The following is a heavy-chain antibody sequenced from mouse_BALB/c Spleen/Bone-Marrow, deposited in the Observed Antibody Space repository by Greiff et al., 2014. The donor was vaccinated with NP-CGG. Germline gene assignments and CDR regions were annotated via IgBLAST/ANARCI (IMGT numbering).Heavy chain of an antibody. D-gene: IGHD2-4*01. J-gene: IGHJ2*01. CDR3: SKDGGYDYSYYFDY. V-gene: IGHV5-6-4*01. Sequence: VQLKDSGGGLVKPGGSLKLSCAASGFTFSAYSMSWVRQTPEKRLEWVATISGGGHDTYYPDSVKGRFTISRDNAKNTLYLQMNSLKSVDSAVYYCSKDGGYDYSYYFDYWGQGTTLTVSS. CDR2: ISGGGHDT. CDR1: GFTFSAYS.